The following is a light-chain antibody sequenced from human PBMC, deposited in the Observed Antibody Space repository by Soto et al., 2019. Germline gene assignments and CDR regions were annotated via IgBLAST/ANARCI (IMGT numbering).Light chain of an antibody. CDR1: SSNIGAGFD. CDR2: VNT. J-gene: IGLJ3*02. Sequence: QLVLTQPPSVSGAPGQRVTISCTGSSSNIGAGFDVHWYQHLPGTAPKLLIYVNTNRPSGVPDRFSGSKSGTSASLAITGLQAEDEADYYCQSYDSSLSASVFGGGTKLTVL. V-gene: IGLV1-40*01. CDR3: QSYDSSLSASV.